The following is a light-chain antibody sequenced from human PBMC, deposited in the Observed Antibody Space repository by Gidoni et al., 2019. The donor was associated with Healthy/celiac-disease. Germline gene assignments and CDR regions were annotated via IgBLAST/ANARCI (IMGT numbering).Light chain of an antibody. CDR3: QKYNSASGEFT. Sequence: DIQMTQSPSSLSASVGDRVTITCRASQGISNYLAWYQQKPGKVPKLLIYAASTLQSGVPSRFSGSGSGTDFTLTISSLQPEDVATYYCQKYNSASGEFTFGPGTKVDIK. CDR2: AAS. V-gene: IGKV1-27*01. J-gene: IGKJ3*01. CDR1: QGISNY.